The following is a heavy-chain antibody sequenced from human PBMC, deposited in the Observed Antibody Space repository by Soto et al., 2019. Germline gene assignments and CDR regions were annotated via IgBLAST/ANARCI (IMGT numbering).Heavy chain of an antibody. CDR1: GYSFTRYW. J-gene: IGHJ4*02. V-gene: IGHV5-51*01. CDR2: IYPGDSDT. CDR3: ARLRSTRYIVVVPAAPRLDY. Sequence: EVQLVQSGAEVKKPGESLKISCKGSGYSFTRYWIGWVRQMPGKGLEWMGIIYPGDSDTRYSPSFQGQVTISADKSISTAYLQWSSLKASDTAMYYCARLRSTRYIVVVPAAPRLDYWGQGTLVTVSS. D-gene: IGHD2-2*01.